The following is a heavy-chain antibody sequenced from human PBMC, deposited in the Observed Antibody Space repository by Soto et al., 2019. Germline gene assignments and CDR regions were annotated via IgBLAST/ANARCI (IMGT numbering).Heavy chain of an antibody. Sequence: SETLSLTCTVSGDSIISSDFYWGWVRQAPGKGLEWIGSIFYLGSSYYNPSLKSRVTMSVDTSKNQFSLRLRSVTAADTALYFCARHSLALRKNNWFDPWGQGIMVTVSS. D-gene: IGHD3-3*02. V-gene: IGHV4-39*01. CDR2: IFYLGSS. J-gene: IGHJ5*02. CDR1: GDSIISSDFY. CDR3: ARHSLALRKNNWFDP.